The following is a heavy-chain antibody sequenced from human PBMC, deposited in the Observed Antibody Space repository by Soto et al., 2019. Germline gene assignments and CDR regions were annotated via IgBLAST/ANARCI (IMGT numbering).Heavy chain of an antibody. Sequence: ASVKVSCKTSGYPFTDYFIHWVRQAPGQGLEWMGIISLYHHSTSYAQKFQGRLTVTADTSTTTVYMDLSSLTSEDSAVYWCARELYSCRGDCPCYIDYWGQGTLVTVSS. CDR2: ISLYHHST. D-gene: IGHD2-21*02. V-gene: IGHV1-46*01. CDR3: ARELYSCRGDCPCYIDY. J-gene: IGHJ4*02. CDR1: GYPFTDYF.